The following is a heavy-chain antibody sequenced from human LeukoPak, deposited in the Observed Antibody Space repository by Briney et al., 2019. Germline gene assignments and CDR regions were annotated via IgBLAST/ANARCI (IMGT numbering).Heavy chain of an antibody. CDR1: GYTFTGYY. J-gene: IGHJ5*02. CDR2: INPNSGGT. V-gene: IGHV1-2*06. Sequence: ASVKVSCKASGYTFTGYYMHWVRQAPGQGLEWMGRINPNSGGTNYAQKFQGRVTMTRDTSISTAYMELSRLRSDDTAVYYCARAQRYCSGGSCYEWFDPWGQGTLVTVSS. CDR3: ARAQRYCSGGSCYEWFDP. D-gene: IGHD2-15*01.